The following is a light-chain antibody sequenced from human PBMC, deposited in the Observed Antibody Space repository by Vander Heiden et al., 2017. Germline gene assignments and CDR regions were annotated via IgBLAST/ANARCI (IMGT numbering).Light chain of an antibody. CDR1: SSNIGSNT. J-gene: IGLJ3*02. Sequence: QSVLTQPPSASGTPGQRVTISCSGSSSNIGSNTVSWYQQLPGTAPKLLIYSDNQRPSGVPDRFSGSKSGTSASLAISGLQSEDEADYYCAAWDDSLNGWVFGGGTKLTVI. CDR2: SDN. V-gene: IGLV1-44*01. CDR3: AAWDDSLNGWV.